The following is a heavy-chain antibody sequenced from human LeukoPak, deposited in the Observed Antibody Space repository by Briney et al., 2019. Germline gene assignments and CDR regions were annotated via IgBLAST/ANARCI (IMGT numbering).Heavy chain of an antibody. J-gene: IGHJ4*02. Sequence: GGSLRLSCAVSGFSVSSNHMSWVRQAPGKGLEWVSLIYSGGSTYYADSVKGRFTISRDNSKNTVYLQMNSLRAEDTAVYYCAIHDYLGYWGQGTLVTVSS. CDR2: IYSGGST. CDR3: AIHDYLGY. V-gene: IGHV3-53*01. CDR1: GFSVSSNH.